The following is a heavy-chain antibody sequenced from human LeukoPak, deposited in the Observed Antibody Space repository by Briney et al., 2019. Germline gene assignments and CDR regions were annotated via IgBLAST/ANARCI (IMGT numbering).Heavy chain of an antibody. Sequence: GASVKVSCKASGYTFTAYYIHWVRQAPGQGLEWMGWIIPDSGGTNSAQKFQGRVTMTRDTSISTAYMELNNLRSDDTAVYYCARRHPTDPFPYFLHWGQGTLVTVSS. V-gene: IGHV1-2*02. CDR1: GYTFTAYY. CDR2: IIPDSGGT. J-gene: IGHJ1*01. CDR3: ARRHPTDPFPYFLH. D-gene: IGHD4-17*01.